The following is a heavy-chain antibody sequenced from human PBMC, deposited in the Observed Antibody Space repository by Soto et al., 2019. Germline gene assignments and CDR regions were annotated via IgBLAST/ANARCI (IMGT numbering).Heavy chain of an antibody. J-gene: IGHJ4*02. CDR3: ARILSYCGGDCYSN. CDR2: IYSGGST. CDR1: GFIVSSNY. D-gene: IGHD2-21*02. Sequence: EVQLVESGGGLVQPGGSLRLSCAASGFIVSSNYMSWVRQAPGKGLEWVSVIYSGGSTYYADSVKGRFTISRHNSKNTLYLQMNSLRAEDTAVYYCARILSYCGGDCYSNWGQGTLVTVSS. V-gene: IGHV3-53*04.